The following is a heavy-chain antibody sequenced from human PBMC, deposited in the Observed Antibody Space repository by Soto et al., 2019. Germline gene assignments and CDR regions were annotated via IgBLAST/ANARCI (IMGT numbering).Heavy chain of an antibody. Sequence: SETLSLTCTVSGDSVSSHYWSWIRQPAGKGLEWLGRLYNDERTNYNPSLKSRVTMSMDTSKNQFSLKLTSVTAADSAVYFCAKALVGEVGATDYWGQGTLVTVSS. CDR3: AKALVGEVGATDY. CDR2: LYNDERT. CDR1: GDSVSSHY. D-gene: IGHD1-26*01. V-gene: IGHV4-4*07. J-gene: IGHJ4*02.